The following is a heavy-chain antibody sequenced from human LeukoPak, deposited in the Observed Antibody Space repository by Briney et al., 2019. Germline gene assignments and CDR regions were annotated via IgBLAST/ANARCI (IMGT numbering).Heavy chain of an antibody. Sequence: SETLSLTCTVSGGSISSSSYYWGWIGQPPGKGLEWIGSIYYSGSTYYNPSLKSRVTISVDTSENQFSLKLSSVTAAYTAVYYCARLEERLGYYFDYWGRGTLVTVSS. J-gene: IGHJ4*02. D-gene: IGHD5-24*01. CDR1: GGSISSSSYY. CDR3: ARLEERLGYYFDY. CDR2: IYYSGST. V-gene: IGHV4-39*01.